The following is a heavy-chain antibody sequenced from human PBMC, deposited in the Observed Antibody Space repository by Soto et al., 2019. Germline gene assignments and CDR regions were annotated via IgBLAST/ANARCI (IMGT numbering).Heavy chain of an antibody. CDR3: ARGAINYYYMDV. Sequence: GGSLRLSCAASGFTFSSYGMHWVRRAPGKGLEWVAGIWYDGSNKNYADSVKGRFTISRDNAKNTLYLEMNSLRVEDTADYYCARGAINYYYMDVWGKGTTVTVSS. CDR1: GFTFSSYG. CDR2: IWYDGSNK. V-gene: IGHV3-33*01. J-gene: IGHJ6*03.